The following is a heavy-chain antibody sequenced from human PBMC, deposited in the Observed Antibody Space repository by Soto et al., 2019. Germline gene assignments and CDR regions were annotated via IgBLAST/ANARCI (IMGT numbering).Heavy chain of an antibody. V-gene: IGHV4-31*03. CDR2: IYYSGST. D-gene: IGHD6-13*01. Sequence: PSETLSLTCTVSGGSISSGGYYWSWIRQHPGKGLEWIGYIYYSGSTYYNPSLKSRVTISVDTSKNQFSLKLSSVTAADTAVYYCARVGIPRNFDYWGQGTLVTVSS. J-gene: IGHJ4*02. CDR3: ARVGIPRNFDY. CDR1: GGSISSGGYY.